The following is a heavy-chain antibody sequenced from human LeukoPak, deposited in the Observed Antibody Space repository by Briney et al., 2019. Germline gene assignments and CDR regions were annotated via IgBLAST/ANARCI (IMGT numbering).Heavy chain of an antibody. D-gene: IGHD6-13*01. J-gene: IGHJ4*02. CDR1: GYTFTGYY. Sequence: VASVKVSCKASGYTFTGYYMHWVRQAPGQGREWMGWINPNSGGTNYAQKFQGRVTMTRDTSISTAYMELSRLRSDDTAVYYCASHIAAAGTGQFDYWGQGTLVTVSS. V-gene: IGHV1-2*02. CDR3: ASHIAAAGTGQFDY. CDR2: INPNSGGT.